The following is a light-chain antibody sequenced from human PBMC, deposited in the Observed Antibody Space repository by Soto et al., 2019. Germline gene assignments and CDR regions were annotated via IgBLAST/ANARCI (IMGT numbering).Light chain of an antibody. V-gene: IGKV3-15*01. Sequence: EIVLTQSPGTLSLSPGERATLSCRASQSVSSRYLGWYQQKPGQAPRLLIYGASTRATGVPARFRGSGSGTEFTLTISSLQSEDFAVYYCQHYNNWPLTFGGGTKVEI. J-gene: IGKJ4*01. CDR1: QSVSSRY. CDR3: QHYNNWPLT. CDR2: GAS.